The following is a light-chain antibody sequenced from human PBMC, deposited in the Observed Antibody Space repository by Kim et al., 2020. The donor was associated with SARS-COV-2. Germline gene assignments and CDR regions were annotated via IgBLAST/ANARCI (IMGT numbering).Light chain of an antibody. CDR1: QSISSY. V-gene: IGKV3-11*01. Sequence: TPGERAAPSCRDSQSISSYTAWYQHKPGQAPRLLIYDASNRATRIPARFSGRGSGTDFTLTISSLEPEDFAVYYCQKRSNCALTFDTGTKVDIK. J-gene: IGKJ3*01. CDR3: QKRSNCALT. CDR2: DAS.